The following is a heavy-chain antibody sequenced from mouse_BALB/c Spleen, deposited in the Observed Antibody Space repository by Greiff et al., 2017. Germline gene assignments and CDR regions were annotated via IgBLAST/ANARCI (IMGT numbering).Heavy chain of an antibody. CDR1: GYTFTDYA. CDR3: ARPFPTGTEGWFAY. D-gene: IGHD4-1*02. CDR2: ISTYYGDA. Sequence: QVQLKESGAELVRPGVSVKISCKGSGYTFTDYAMHWVKQSHAKSLEWIGVISTYYGDASYNQKFKGKATMTVDKSSSTAYMELARLTSEDSAIYYCARPFPTGTEGWFAYWGQGTLVTVSA. V-gene: IGHV1S137*01. J-gene: IGHJ3*01.